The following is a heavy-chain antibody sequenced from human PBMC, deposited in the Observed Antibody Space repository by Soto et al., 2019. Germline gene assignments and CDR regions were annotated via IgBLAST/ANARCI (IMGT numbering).Heavy chain of an antibody. J-gene: IGHJ4*02. V-gene: IGHV3-30-3*02. CDR1: GFTFSTFA. Sequence: SLRLSCAASGFTFSTFAMHWVRQAPGKGLEWVTLISYDGSSKYYADSVKGRFTISRDNSKNTLHLQMNSLRGEDTAVYYCAKSVYNWNDGFFDYWGQGTLVTVSS. D-gene: IGHD1-1*01. CDR2: ISYDGSSK. CDR3: AKSVYNWNDGFFDY.